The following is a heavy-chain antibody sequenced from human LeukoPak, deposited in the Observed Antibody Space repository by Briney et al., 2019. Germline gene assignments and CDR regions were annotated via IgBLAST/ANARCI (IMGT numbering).Heavy chain of an antibody. Sequence: GGSLRLSCAASGFTVSSNYMSWVRQAPGKGLEWVAVISYDGSNKYYADSVKGRFTISRDNSKNTLYLQMNSLRAEDTAVYYCAKDRVYYMDVWGKGTTVTVSS. CDR2: ISYDGSNK. J-gene: IGHJ6*03. CDR3: AKDRVYYMDV. V-gene: IGHV3-30*18. D-gene: IGHD3-10*01. CDR1: GFTVSSNY.